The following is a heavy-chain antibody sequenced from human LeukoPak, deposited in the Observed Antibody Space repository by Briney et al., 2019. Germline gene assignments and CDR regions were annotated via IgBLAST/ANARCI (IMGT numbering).Heavy chain of an antibody. V-gene: IGHV1-8*02. CDR3: ARLDKQLLRGVDLYYYYMDV. J-gene: IGHJ6*03. Sequence: GASVKVSCKASGYTFTSYGISWVRQAPGKGLEWMGWMNPNSGNTGYAQKFQGRVTMTRNTSISTAYMELSSLRSEDTAVYYCARLDKQLLRGVDLYYYYMDVWGKGTTVTISS. D-gene: IGHD3-10*01. CDR1: GYTFTSYG. CDR2: MNPNSGNT.